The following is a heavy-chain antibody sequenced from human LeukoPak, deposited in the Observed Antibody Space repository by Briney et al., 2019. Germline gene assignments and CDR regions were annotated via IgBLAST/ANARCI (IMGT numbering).Heavy chain of an antibody. J-gene: IGHJ4*02. Sequence: GGSLRLSRAVSGFTFSNHWMNWVRQAPGKGLEWVANIKEGGREIYYVDSVKGRFTISRDDAKNSVYLQMDSLRVEDTAVYYCSTDRGDYWGQGTLVTVSS. CDR1: GFTFSNHW. CDR2: IKEGGREI. V-gene: IGHV3-7*01. CDR3: STDRGDY.